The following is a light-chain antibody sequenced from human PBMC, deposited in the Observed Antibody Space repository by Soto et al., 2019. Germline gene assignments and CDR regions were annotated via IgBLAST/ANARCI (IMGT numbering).Light chain of an antibody. V-gene: IGKV3-15*01. CDR2: GAS. CDR1: QSINSN. Sequence: LMTRSPATLSVSPGERATLSCRASQSINSNLAWYQQRPGQGSTLLIYGASTRATGIPARFSGSRSGTESTLTINRLPSEAFAVYYCQPYNNWPLNFGGGTKV. J-gene: IGKJ4*01. CDR3: QPYNNWPLN.